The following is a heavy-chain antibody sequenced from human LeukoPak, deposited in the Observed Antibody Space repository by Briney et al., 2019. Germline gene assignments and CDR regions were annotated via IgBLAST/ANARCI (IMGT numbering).Heavy chain of an antibody. Sequence: AGSLSLSCAASGSTFSSYSMSWVRQAPRKGLEWLSTINPSGDTAYYADSVKGRFTISRDNSKNTVYHQMNSLVAEDTAVYYCAKDRAGTPWADWGQGTLVTVSS. CDR2: INPSGDTA. CDR1: GSTFSSYS. D-gene: IGHD1-1*01. CDR3: AKDRAGTPWAD. V-gene: IGHV3-23*01. J-gene: IGHJ4*02.